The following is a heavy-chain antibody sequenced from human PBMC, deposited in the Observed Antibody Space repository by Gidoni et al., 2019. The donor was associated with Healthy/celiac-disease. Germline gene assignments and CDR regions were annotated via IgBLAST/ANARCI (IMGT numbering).Heavy chain of an antibody. CDR1: GYSFTSYW. CDR2: IYPGDSDT. CDR3: ARRYYDILTGPGWFDP. V-gene: IGHV5-51*01. Sequence: EVQLVQSGAAVKKPGESLKISCKGSGYSFTSYWIGWVRQMPGKGLEWMGLIYPGDSDTRYSPSFQGQVTISADKSISTAYLQWSSLKASDTAMYYCARRYYDILTGPGWFDPWGQGTLVTVSS. D-gene: IGHD3-9*01. J-gene: IGHJ5*02.